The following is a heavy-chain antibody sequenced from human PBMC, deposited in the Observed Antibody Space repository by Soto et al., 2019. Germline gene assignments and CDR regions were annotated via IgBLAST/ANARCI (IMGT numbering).Heavy chain of an antibody. CDR3: ARHVRGAVIMNWFDP. CDR2: VEYGGST. J-gene: IGHJ5*02. Sequence: PSETLSLTCTVSGGSIISSNFYWGWIRQPPGKGLEWIGSVEYGGSTYDNPSLKSRVTLSADTSKNQFSLKLTSVTAADTAIYYCARHVRGAVIMNWFDPWGHGTLVTVSS. CDR1: GGSIISSNFY. D-gene: IGHD3-10*02. V-gene: IGHV4-39*01.